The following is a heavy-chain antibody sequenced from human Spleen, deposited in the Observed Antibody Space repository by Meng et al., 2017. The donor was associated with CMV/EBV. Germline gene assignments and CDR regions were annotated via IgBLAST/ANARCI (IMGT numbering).Heavy chain of an antibody. D-gene: IGHD5-18*01. CDR3: ARALDTAMVLDFDY. CDR2: IRYDGSPQ. J-gene: IGHJ4*02. Sequence: GESLKISCAASGFSLTTYGMHWVRQAPGKGLEWVAFIRYDGSPQYYGDAVKGRFTISRDNAKNSLYLQMNSLRAEDTAVYYCARALDTAMVLDFDYWGQGTLVTVSS. V-gene: IGHV3-30*02. CDR1: GFSLTTYG.